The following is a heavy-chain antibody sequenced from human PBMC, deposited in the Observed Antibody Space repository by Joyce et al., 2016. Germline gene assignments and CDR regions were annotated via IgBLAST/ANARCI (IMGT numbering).Heavy chain of an antibody. V-gene: IGHV1-18*01. CDR2: ISAYKGDT. CDR1: GYKFTNYG. CDR3: ARGVWGSGSTYYFGMDV. D-gene: IGHD3-10*01. Sequence: QAQLVQSGAEVKKPGASVKVSCKASGYKFTNYGITWVRQAPGQGLEWMGGISAYKGDTNYAQKFQGRVTMTTDTSTTTAYMDLRSLRSDDTAVYFCARGVWGSGSTYYFGMDVWGQGTTVTVSS. J-gene: IGHJ6*02.